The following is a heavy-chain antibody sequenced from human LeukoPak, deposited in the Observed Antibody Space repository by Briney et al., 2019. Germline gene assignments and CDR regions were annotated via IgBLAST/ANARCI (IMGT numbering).Heavy chain of an antibody. D-gene: IGHD2-8*02. Sequence: GGSLRLSCAASEFSVGSNYMTWVRQAPGKGLEWVSLIYSGGSTYYADSVKGRFTISRDNSKNTLYLQMNSLRAEDTAIYYCAKDTDATGGTCFYHWGQGTLVTVSS. CDR2: IYSGGST. CDR1: EFSVGSNY. V-gene: IGHV3-66*01. J-gene: IGHJ4*02. CDR3: AKDTDATGGTCFYH.